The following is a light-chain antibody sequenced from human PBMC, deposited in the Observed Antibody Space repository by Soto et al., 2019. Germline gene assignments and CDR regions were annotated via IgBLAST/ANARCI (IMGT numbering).Light chain of an antibody. CDR1: QGISSY. J-gene: IGKJ3*01. V-gene: IGKV1-8*01. CDR3: QQYYSYPFT. Sequence: AIRMTQSPSSLSASTGDRVTITCRASQGISSYLAWYQQKPGKAPKLLIYAASTLHSGVPSRFSGSGSGTDFTLTIRCLQSEDFATYYCQQYYSYPFTFGPGTKVDIK. CDR2: AAS.